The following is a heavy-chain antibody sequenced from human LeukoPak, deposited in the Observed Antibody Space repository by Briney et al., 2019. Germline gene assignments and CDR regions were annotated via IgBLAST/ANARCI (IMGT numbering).Heavy chain of an antibody. V-gene: IGHV5-51*01. CDR2: IYPGDSDT. J-gene: IGHJ4*02. Sequence: GASLQISCKGSGYRFTSYWIGWVRQMPGKGLEWMGIIYPGDSDTRYSPSFQGQVTISADKSISTAYLQWSSLKASDTAMYYCARLQTSGYYDSSGYPDYWGQGTLVTVSS. CDR1: GYRFTSYW. D-gene: IGHD3-22*01. CDR3: ARLQTSGYYDSSGYPDY.